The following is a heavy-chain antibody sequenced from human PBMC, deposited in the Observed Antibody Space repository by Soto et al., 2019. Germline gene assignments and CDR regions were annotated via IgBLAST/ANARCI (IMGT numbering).Heavy chain of an antibody. J-gene: IGHJ5*02. CDR3: ARDGSAYNWFDP. V-gene: IGHV1-69*13. CDR2: IIPIFGTA. Sequence: GASVKVSCKASGGTFSSNAISWVRQAPGQGLEWMGGIIPIFGTASYAQKFQGRVTITADESTSTAYMELSSLRSEDTAVYYCARDGSAYNWFDPWGQGTLVTVSS. CDR1: GGTFSSNA.